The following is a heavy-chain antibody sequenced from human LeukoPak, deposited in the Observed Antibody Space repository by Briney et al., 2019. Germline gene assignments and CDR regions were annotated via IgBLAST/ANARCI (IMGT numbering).Heavy chain of an antibody. CDR1: GFAFNFYT. V-gene: IGHV3-23*01. CDR3: AKTTAFDY. Sequence: GGSLRLSCAASGFAFNFYTMTWIRQAPGKGLQWLSTVNANGINTYYADSVRGRFTISRDNSKNTLYLQMNSLRAEDTAVYYCAKTTAFDYWGQGTLVTVSS. D-gene: IGHD4-17*01. J-gene: IGHJ4*02. CDR2: VNANGINT.